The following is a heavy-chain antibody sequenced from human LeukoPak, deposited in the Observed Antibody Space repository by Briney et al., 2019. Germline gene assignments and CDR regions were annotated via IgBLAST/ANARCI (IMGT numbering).Heavy chain of an antibody. Sequence: GGSLRLSCAASGFTFSDYFMSWIRQAPGKGLEWLSHISSSGTGYYTDSVKGRATISRDNAKNSLYLQMNSLRAEDTAVYYCARQGGGVLYYYDSSGYYWSWGQGTLVTVSS. CDR3: ARQGGGVLYYYDSSGYYWS. CDR2: ISSSGTG. CDR1: GFTFSDYF. J-gene: IGHJ4*02. D-gene: IGHD3-22*01. V-gene: IGHV3-11*04.